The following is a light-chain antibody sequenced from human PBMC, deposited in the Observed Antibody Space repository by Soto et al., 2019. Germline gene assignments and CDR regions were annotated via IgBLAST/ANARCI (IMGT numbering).Light chain of an antibody. V-gene: IGKV3-11*01. CDR1: QSVSTY. J-gene: IGKJ1*01. CDR2: DAS. Sequence: EIVLTQSPATLSLSPGERATLCCRASQSVSTYLAWYQQKPGQAPRLLIYDASNRATGIPARFTGSGSGTDFTLTISSLEPEDFAVYYCQQYGSSRWTLGQGTKVDIK. CDR3: QQYGSSRWT.